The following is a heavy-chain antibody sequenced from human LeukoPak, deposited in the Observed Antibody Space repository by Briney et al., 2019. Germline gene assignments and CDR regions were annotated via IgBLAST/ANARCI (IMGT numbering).Heavy chain of an antibody. V-gene: IGHV4-39*01. CDR2: MYYSGTT. CDR3: ARHTTIPGHFGY. D-gene: IGHD5-12*01. J-gene: IGHJ4*02. Sequence: SETLSLICTVSGGSISSSNYYWGWIRQPPGKGLEWIGSMYYSGTTYYNPSLKSRVTISVDTSKNQFSLKLSSVTAADTARYYCARHTTIPGHFGYWGQGTLVTVSS. CDR1: GGSISSSNYY.